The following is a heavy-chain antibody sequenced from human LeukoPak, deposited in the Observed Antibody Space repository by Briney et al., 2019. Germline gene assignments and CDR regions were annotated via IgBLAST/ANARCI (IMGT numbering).Heavy chain of an antibody. Sequence: GGSLRLSCAASGFTFSSYAMSWVRQAPGKGLEWVSAISGSGDSTYYADSVKGRFTISRDNSKNTLYLQMNSLRVEDTAVYYCAKGVLGLILPAAIPRSWFDPWGQGTLVTVSS. D-gene: IGHD2-2*02. CDR1: GFTFSSYA. V-gene: IGHV3-23*01. CDR2: ISGSGDST. CDR3: AKGVLGLILPAAIPRSWFDP. J-gene: IGHJ5*02.